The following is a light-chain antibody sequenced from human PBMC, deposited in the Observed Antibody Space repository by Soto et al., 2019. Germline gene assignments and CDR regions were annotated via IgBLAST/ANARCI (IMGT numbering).Light chain of an antibody. J-gene: IGLJ1*01. V-gene: IGLV2-11*01. Sequence: QSVLTQPRSVSGSPGQSVTISCTGTSSDVGGHNYVSWYQHHPGKAPKLMISSVSKRPSGVPDRFSGSKSGNTASLTISGLQAEDEADYYCCPYAGSYTYVFGTGTKVTVL. CDR2: SVS. CDR1: SSDVGGHNY. CDR3: CPYAGSYTYV.